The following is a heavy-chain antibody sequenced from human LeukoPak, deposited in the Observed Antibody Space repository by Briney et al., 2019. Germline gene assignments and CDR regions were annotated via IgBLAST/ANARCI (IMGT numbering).Heavy chain of an antibody. D-gene: IGHD2-2*01. V-gene: IGHV3-30*18. Sequence: GRSLRLSCAASGFTFSSYGMHWVRQAPGKGLEWVAVISYDGSNKYYADSVKGRFTISRDNSKNTLYLQMNSLRAEDTAVYYCAKAYCSSTSCYSNWGQGTLVTVSS. J-gene: IGHJ4*02. CDR1: GFTFSSYG. CDR3: AKAYCSSTSCYSN. CDR2: ISYDGSNK.